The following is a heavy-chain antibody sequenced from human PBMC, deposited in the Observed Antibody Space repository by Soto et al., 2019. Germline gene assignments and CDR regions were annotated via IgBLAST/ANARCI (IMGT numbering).Heavy chain of an antibody. CDR3: ARGSGSLDY. CDR1: GGSVSSGSYY. CDR2: IYYSGST. J-gene: IGHJ4*02. Sequence: QVQLQESGPGLVKPSETLSLTCTVSGGSVSSGSYYWSWIRQPPGKRLEWIGYIYYSGSTNYNPSLKSRVTISVDTSKNQFSLKLSSVTAADTAVYYCARGSGSLDYWGQGTLVTVSS. V-gene: IGHV4-61*01. D-gene: IGHD1-26*01.